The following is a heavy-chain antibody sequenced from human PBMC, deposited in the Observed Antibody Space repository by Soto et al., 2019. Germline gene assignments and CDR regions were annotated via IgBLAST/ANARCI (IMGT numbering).Heavy chain of an antibody. Sequence: KPSETLSLTCTVSGGSISSGGYYWSWLRQNQGKGLEWIGYIYYSGSTYYNPSLKSRVTISVDTSKNQFSLKLSSVTAADTAVYYCARDSFEYSSSSGYYYGMDVWGQGTTVTVSS. J-gene: IGHJ6*02. V-gene: IGHV4-31*03. CDR3: ARDSFEYSSSSGYYYGMDV. D-gene: IGHD6-6*01. CDR1: GGSISSGGYY. CDR2: IYYSGST.